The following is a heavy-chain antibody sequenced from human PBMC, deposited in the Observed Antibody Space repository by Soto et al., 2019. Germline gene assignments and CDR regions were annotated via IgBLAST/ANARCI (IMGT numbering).Heavy chain of an antibody. D-gene: IGHD3-22*01. CDR1: GFTSSRYA. J-gene: IGHJ4*02. CDR2: VTGRGEST. CDR3: AKVGDPTTYYFHFNY. Sequence: GGSLRLSCEVSGFTSSRYAMSWVRQAPGKGLEWVSAVTGRGESTFYADSVKGRFTISRDNSKNSLYLQMNGLRDEDTAMYYCAKVGDPTTYYFHFNYWGQGTQVTVSS. V-gene: IGHV3-23*01.